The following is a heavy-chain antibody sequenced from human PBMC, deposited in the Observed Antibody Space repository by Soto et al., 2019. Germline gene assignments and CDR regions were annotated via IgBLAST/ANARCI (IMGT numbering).Heavy chain of an antibody. V-gene: IGHV3-23*01. J-gene: IGHJ4*02. CDR2: ISGSGSTT. CDR1: GFTFSSFA. Sequence: EVQLLESGGGLVQPGGSLRLSCAASGFTFSSFAMSWVRQAPGKGLEWVLAISGSGSTTFYADSVKGRFTISRDNSKNTLYLQMDRLRAEDTAVYYCAKARSGITGTTRSLDFWGQGTLVTVSS. CDR3: AKARSGITGTTRSLDF. D-gene: IGHD1-7*01.